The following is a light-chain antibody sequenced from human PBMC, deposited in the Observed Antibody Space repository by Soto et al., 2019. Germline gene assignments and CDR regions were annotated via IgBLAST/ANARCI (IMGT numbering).Light chain of an antibody. V-gene: IGLV3-25*03. CDR1: ALPKQY. CDR2: KDS. Sequence: SYELTQPPSVSVSPGQTARITCSGDALPKQYAYWYQQKPGQAPVLVIYKDSERPPGIPERFSGSSSGTTVTLTISGVQAEDEADYYCQSADSSGTYRVFGTGTKVTVL. J-gene: IGLJ1*01. CDR3: QSADSSGTYRV.